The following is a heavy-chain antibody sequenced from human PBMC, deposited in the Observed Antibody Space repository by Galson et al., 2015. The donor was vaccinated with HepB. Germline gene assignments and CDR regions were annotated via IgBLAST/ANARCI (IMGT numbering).Heavy chain of an antibody. D-gene: IGHD2/OR15-2a*01. CDR3: AADATTIVTAFDY. CDR1: GFSLSNSA. CDR2: ISYDAKNA. V-gene: IGHV3-30*03. J-gene: IGHJ4*02. Sequence: SLRLSCAGSGFSLSNSAMHWVRQAPGKGLEWVAKISYDAKNAYYAESLRGRSAISRDYSKNALYLEINSLRVEDTAVYYCAADATTIVTAFDYWGQGTLVAGSS.